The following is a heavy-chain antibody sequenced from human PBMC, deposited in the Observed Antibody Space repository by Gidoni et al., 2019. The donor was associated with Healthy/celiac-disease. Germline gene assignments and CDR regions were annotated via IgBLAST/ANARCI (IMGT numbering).Heavy chain of an antibody. D-gene: IGHD3-3*01. CDR2: ISSSSSYI. V-gene: IGHV3-21*01. Sequence: EVQLVESGGGLVKPGGSLRLSCAASGFTFSSYSMNWVRQAPGKGLEWVSSISSSSSYIYYADSVKGRFTISRDNAKNSLYLQMNSLRAEDTAVYYCARVSEGSKYDFWSGYYPHWGQGTLVTVSS. J-gene: IGHJ4*02. CDR3: ARVSEGSKYDFWSGYYPH. CDR1: GFTFSSYS.